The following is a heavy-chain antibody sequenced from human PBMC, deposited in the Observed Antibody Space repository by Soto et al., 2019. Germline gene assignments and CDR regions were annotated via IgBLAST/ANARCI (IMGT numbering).Heavy chain of an antibody. CDR2: IIPILGIA. V-gene: IGHV1-69*04. CDR3: AREGTNCSGGSCYDYYYVDV. Sequence: GASVKVSCKASGGTFSSYTISWVRQAPGQGLEWMGRIIPILGIANYAQKFQGRVTITADKSTSTAYMELSSLRSEDTAVYYCAREGTNCSGGSCYDYYYVDVWGKGTTVTVSS. CDR1: GGTFSSYT. J-gene: IGHJ6*03. D-gene: IGHD2-15*01.